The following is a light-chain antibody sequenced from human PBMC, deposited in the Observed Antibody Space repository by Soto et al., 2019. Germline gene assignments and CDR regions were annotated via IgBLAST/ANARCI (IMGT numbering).Light chain of an antibody. Sequence: QSVLTQPPSVSGAPGQRVTISCTGSISNIGAGYDVHWYQQLPGTAPKLLIYGNSNRPSGVPDRFSGSKSGTSASLAITGLQADYEADYYCQSYDSSVTLRVFGTGTKLTVL. CDR2: GNS. V-gene: IGLV1-40*01. CDR1: ISNIGAGYD. J-gene: IGLJ1*01. CDR3: QSYDSSVTLRV.